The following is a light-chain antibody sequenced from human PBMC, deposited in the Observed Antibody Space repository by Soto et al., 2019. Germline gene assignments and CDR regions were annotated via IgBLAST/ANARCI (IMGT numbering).Light chain of an antibody. J-gene: IGKJ5*01. CDR3: QQRSAGVT. CDR2: DAS. CDR1: QSVSSY. Sequence: IVLTQSLDTLSLSPGDRDTIYCRASQSVSSYLAWYQQKPGQAPRLLIYDASNRATAIPGRFSGSGSGTDFTLTISSLEPEDSAVYYCQQRSAGVTFGQGTRLEI. V-gene: IGKV3-11*01.